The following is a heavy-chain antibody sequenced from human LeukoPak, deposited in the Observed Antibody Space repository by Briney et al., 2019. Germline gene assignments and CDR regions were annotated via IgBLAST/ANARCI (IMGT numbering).Heavy chain of an antibody. J-gene: IGHJ4*02. CDR1: GGSFSGYY. CDR3: ARGSIAARLENF. CDR2: INHSGAT. V-gene: IGHV4-34*01. D-gene: IGHD6-6*01. Sequence: SETLSLTCAVYGGSFSGYYWSWLRQPPGKGLEWIGEINHSGATIYNPSLKRRVTMSLNTSKKKFSQKVTSMTAADTAVYYCARGSIAARLENFWGQGTLVTVSS.